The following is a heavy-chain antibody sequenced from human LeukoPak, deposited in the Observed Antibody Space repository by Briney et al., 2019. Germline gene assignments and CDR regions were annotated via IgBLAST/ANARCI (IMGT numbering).Heavy chain of an antibody. CDR1: GFTFSSYG. CDR3: GKVLSGDRGVSFDY. V-gene: IGHV3-23*01. J-gene: IGHJ4*02. D-gene: IGHD3-10*01. CDR2: ISGSGGST. Sequence: HSGGSLRLSCAASGFTFSSYGLSWVRQAPGKGLEWVSGISGSGGSTYYADSVKGRFTISRDNSKNTLYLQMNSLRAEDTAVYYCGKVLSGDRGVSFDYWGQGTLVTVSS.